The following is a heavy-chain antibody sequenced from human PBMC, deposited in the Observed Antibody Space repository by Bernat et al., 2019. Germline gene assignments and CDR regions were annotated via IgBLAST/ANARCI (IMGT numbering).Heavy chain of an antibody. V-gene: IGHV4-59*01. J-gene: IGHJ6*02. D-gene: IGHD3-16*01. CDR1: GDSISSNY. CDR3: ARVGGGYDYVWGRSPAFRLWYYGMDV. CDR2: FYNNGNT. Sequence: QVQLQESGPGLVKPSETLSLTCSVSGDSISSNYWSWIRQPPGKRLEWIGYFYNNGNTNYNPSLKSRVTISGDTPKNQFSLMVRSVTAADTAVYYCARVGGGYDYVWGRSPAFRLWYYGMDVWGQGTTVTVSS.